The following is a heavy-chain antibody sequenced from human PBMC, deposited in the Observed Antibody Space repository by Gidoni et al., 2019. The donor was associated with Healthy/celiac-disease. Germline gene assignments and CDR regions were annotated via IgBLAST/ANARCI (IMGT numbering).Heavy chain of an antibody. CDR1: GFTFSSYS. J-gene: IGHJ6*03. Sequence: EVQLVESGGGLVQPGGSLRLSCAASGFTFSSYSMTWVRQAPGKGLEWVSYISSSSSTIYYADSVKGRFTISRDNAKNSLYLQMNSLRDEDTAVYYCARVVRIAAAGAFYYYYYMDVWGKGTTVTVSS. D-gene: IGHD6-13*01. CDR2: ISSSSSTI. CDR3: ARVVRIAAAGAFYYYYYMDV. V-gene: IGHV3-48*02.